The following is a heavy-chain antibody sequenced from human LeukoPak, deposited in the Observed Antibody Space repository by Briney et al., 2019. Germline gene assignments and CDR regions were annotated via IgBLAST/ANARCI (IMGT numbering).Heavy chain of an antibody. V-gene: IGHV1-18*01. CDR3: AVYYDRRYYMDV. CDR1: GYTFTRYG. D-gene: IGHD3-22*01. CDR2: IRAYNGNT. Sequence: ASVKVSCKASGYTFTRYGITWVRQAPGQGLEWMGWIRAYNGNTNYAQKLQGRVTMTTDTSPTTAYMELRSLISDDTAVYYCAVYYDRRYYMDVWGKGTTVTVSS. J-gene: IGHJ6*03.